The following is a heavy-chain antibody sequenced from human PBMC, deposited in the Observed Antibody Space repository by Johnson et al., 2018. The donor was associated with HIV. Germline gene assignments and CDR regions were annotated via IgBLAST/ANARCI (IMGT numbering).Heavy chain of an antibody. CDR1: GFTFSTYD. Sequence: QVQLVESGGGLVQPGGSLILSCAASGFTFSTYDMHWVRQAPGKGLEWVSGINWNGGSTGYADSVKGRFTISRDNSRNTLYLQMNSLRAEDTAVYYCARDKDLWVSFGGVNDAFDIWGQGTLVAVSS. V-gene: IGHV3-NL1*01. J-gene: IGHJ3*02. CDR3: ARDKDLWVSFGGVNDAFDI. CDR2: INWNGGST. D-gene: IGHD3-16*01.